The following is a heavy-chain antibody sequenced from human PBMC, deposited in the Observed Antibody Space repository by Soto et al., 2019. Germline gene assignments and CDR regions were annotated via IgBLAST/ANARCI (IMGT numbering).Heavy chain of an antibody. CDR2: ISWNSGSI. CDR3: AKDTSRWRDAFDI. D-gene: IGHD2-15*01. Sequence: GGSLRLSCAASGFTFDDYAMHWVRQAPGKGLEWVSGISWNSGSIDYADSVKGRFTISRDNAKNSLYLQMNSLRAEDTALYYCAKDTSRWRDAFDIWGQGTMVTVSS. V-gene: IGHV3-9*01. J-gene: IGHJ3*02. CDR1: GFTFDDYA.